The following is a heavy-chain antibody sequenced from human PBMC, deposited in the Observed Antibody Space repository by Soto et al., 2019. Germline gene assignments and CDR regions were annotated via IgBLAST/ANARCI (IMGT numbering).Heavy chain of an antibody. Sequence: GGSLRLSCAASGFTFSRYAMNWVRRTPGRGLEWVATITDSSSTTSYADSVEGRFTISRDNSKNTVHLQMISLRAEDTAVYYCARDGNGWSFDSWGQGTLVTVSS. J-gene: IGHJ4*02. CDR3: ARDGNGWSFDS. D-gene: IGHD6-19*01. V-gene: IGHV3-23*01. CDR1: GFTFSRYA. CDR2: ITDSSSTT.